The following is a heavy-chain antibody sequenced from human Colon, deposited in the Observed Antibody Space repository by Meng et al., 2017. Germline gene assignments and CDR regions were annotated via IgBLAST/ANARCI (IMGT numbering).Heavy chain of an antibody. CDR3: TAVGSSGDFRY. D-gene: IGHD6-19*01. CDR1: GFTFSDTW. V-gene: IGHV3-15*05. Sequence: GESLKISCAASGFTFSDTWMSWVRQAPGKGLEWVGRIKRKTDGGTTDYVAPVKGRFTISRDDSKTTLYLQMNSLKIEDTAVYYCTAVGSSGDFRYWGQGPLVTVSS. J-gene: IGHJ4*02. CDR2: IKRKTDGGTT.